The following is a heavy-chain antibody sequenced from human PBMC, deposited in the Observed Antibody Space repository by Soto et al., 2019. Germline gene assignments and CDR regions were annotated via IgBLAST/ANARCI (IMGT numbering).Heavy chain of an antibody. D-gene: IGHD3-9*01. CDR2: IYPGDFDT. CDR3: ARKTSDSNHNFDSWGQGTLVTVSSGKLELSSLRSDETAVYYCARERSPYGGYYGVDV. V-gene: IGHV5-51*01. CDR1: GYSFTNYW. J-gene: IGHJ6*02. Sequence: GESLKISCKGSGYSFTNYWIGWVRQMPGKGLEWVGFIYPGDFDTRYSPSFQGQVTISADRSISTAFLQWNSLKASDTAMYYCARKTSDSNHNFDSWGQGTLVTVSSGKLELSSLRSDETAVYYCARERSPYGGYYGVDVWGQGTTVTVSS.